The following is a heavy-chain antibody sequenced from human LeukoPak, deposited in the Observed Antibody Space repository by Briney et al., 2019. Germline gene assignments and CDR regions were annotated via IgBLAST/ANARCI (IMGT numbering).Heavy chain of an antibody. CDR2: IVVGSGNT. CDR1: GFSFTSSA. D-gene: IGHD2-21*01. V-gene: IGHV1-58*01. Sequence: SVKVSCKASGFSFTSSAVQWVRQARGQRLEWIGWIVVGSGNTKYAQRFQERVTITRDMSTSTAYMELSSLRSEDTAVYYCAAHSPGDYYYGMDVWGQGTTVTVSS. CDR3: AAHSPGDYYYGMDV. J-gene: IGHJ6*02.